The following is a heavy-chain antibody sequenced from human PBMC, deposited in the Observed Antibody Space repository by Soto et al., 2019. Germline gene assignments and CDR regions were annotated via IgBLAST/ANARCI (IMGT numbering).Heavy chain of an antibody. CDR2: IWYNGNKK. CDR3: ARDRDYFDTSGYYYHFDY. CDR1: GFTFSSYG. J-gene: IGHJ4*02. V-gene: IGHV3-33*01. D-gene: IGHD3-22*01. Sequence: PGGSLRLSCAASGFTFSSYGIHWVRQAPGKGLEWLAVIWYNGNKKYYADSVKGRFTISRDNSKNTEYLQMNSLRAEDTAVYYCARDRDYFDTSGYYYHFDYWGQGTLVTVS.